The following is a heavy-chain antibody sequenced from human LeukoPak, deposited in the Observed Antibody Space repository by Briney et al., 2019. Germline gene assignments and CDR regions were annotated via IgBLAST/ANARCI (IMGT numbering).Heavy chain of an antibody. CDR1: GGSFSGYY. J-gene: IGHJ4*02. CDR2: INHSGST. V-gene: IGHV4-34*01. Sequence: SETLSLTCAVYGGSFSGYYWSWIRQPPGKGLEWIGEINHSGSTSYNPSLKSRVTISVDTSKNQFSPKLISVTAADTAVYYCASYDSSGNYFDYWGQGNLVTVSS. D-gene: IGHD3-22*01. CDR3: ASYDSSGNYFDY.